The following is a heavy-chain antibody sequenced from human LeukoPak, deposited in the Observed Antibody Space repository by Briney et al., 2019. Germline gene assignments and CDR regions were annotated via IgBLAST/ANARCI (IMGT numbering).Heavy chain of an antibody. CDR1: GGSMSSFH. CDR2: IYSSGST. J-gene: IGHJ3*02. CDR3: ARSNHARKDI. V-gene: IGHV4-59*01. Sequence: PSETLSLTCSVSGGSMSSFHWSWIRQPPGKGLEWIGYIYSSGSTNYNPSLKSRVTISVDTSKNQFSLKLSSVTAADTAVYHCARSNHARKDIWGQGTMVTVSS.